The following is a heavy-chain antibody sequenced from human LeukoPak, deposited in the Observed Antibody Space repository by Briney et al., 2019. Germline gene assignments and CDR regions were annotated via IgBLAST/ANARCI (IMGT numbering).Heavy chain of an antibody. Sequence: PGGSLRLSCAASGFTLSGSAMHWVRQASGKGLEWVGRIRSKANSYATAYAASVKGRFTISRDDSKNTAYLQMNSLKTEDTAVYYCTRHLAGDYGDYRDYWGQGTLVTVSS. D-gene: IGHD4-17*01. CDR1: GFTLSGSA. CDR3: TRHLAGDYGDYRDY. CDR2: IRSKANSYAT. V-gene: IGHV3-73*01. J-gene: IGHJ4*02.